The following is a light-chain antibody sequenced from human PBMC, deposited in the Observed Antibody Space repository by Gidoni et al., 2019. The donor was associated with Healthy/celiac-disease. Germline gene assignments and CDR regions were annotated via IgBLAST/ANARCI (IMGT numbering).Light chain of an antibody. Sequence: ELVMTPSPATLSVSPGERATLSCRASQSVSSNLAWYQQKPGQAPRLLIYGASTRATGIPARVSGSGSGTEFTLTISSLQAEDFAVYYCQQYNNWPPYTFGQXTKLEIK. V-gene: IGKV3-15*01. CDR3: QQYNNWPPYT. J-gene: IGKJ2*01. CDR1: QSVSSN. CDR2: GAS.